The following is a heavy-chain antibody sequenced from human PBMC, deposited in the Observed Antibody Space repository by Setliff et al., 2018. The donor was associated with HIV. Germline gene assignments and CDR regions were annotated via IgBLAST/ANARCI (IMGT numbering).Heavy chain of an antibody. CDR2: INPKSGVA. CDR3: ARAHFLVAMTRNWFDP. V-gene: IGHV1-2*06. J-gene: IGHJ5*02. CDR1: GYTFTDFY. D-gene: IGHD5-12*01. Sequence: GASVKVSCKAYGYTFTDFYIHWVRQAPGQGLEWIGRINPKSGVADYLKKFQGRVTMTTDTSTNTAHMELIRPRFDDTAVYYCARAHFLVAMTRNWFDPWGQGTLVTVSS.